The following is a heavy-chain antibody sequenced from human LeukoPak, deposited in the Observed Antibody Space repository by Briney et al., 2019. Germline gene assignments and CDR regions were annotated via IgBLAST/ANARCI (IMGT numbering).Heavy chain of an antibody. CDR2: IYASGAT. Sequence: SETLSLTCTVSGASMNNDYWTWVRQVAGKGLEWLGRIYASGATNYNPYLSSRVTMSADTSQNQFSLDLSSVTAADTGVYYCARGWAPRGEKSSFASWGQGTLVTVSS. CDR3: ARGWAPRGEKSSFAS. CDR1: GASMNNDY. J-gene: IGHJ4*02. D-gene: IGHD3-10*01. V-gene: IGHV4-4*07.